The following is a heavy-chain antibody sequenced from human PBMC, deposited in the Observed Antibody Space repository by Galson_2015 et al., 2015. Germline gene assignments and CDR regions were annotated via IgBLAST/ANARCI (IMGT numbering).Heavy chain of an antibody. J-gene: IGHJ4*02. Sequence: SVKVSCKASGYTFTSYGISWVRQAPGQGLEWMGWISAYNGNTNYAQKLQGRVTMTTDTSTSTVYMELRSLRADDTAVYYCARETELYDSSGYLDYWGQGTLVTVSS. CDR3: ARETELYDSSGYLDY. V-gene: IGHV1-18*04. CDR1: GYTFTSYG. CDR2: ISAYNGNT. D-gene: IGHD3-22*01.